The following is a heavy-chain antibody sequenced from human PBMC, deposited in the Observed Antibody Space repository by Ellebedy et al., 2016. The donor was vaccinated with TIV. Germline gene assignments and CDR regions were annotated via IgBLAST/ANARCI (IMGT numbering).Heavy chain of an antibody. CDR3: AKATSDPMVRGVFITSYYFDY. Sequence: PGGSLRLSCAASGFAFSTNGMSWVRQAPGKGLEWVSLISWDGGSTYYADSVKGRFTISRENSKNSLYLQMNSLRTEDTALYYCAKATSDPMVRGVFITSYYFDYWGQGTLVTVSS. CDR2: ISWDGGST. D-gene: IGHD3-10*01. CDR1: GFAFSTNG. V-gene: IGHV3-43*01. J-gene: IGHJ4*02.